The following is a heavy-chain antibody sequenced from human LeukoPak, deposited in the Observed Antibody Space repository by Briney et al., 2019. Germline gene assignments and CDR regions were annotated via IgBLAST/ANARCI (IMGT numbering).Heavy chain of an antibody. CDR2: ISYDGSNK. V-gene: IGHV3-30-3*01. D-gene: IGHD2-15*01. CDR1: GSTFSSYA. CDR3: ARDVVVVAAITWGMDV. J-gene: IGHJ6*02. Sequence: GGSLRLSCAASGSTFSSYAMHWVRQAPGKGLQWVAVISYDGSNKYYADSVKGRFTISRDNSKNTLYLQMNSLRAEDTAVYYCARDVVVVAAITWGMDVWGQGTTVTVSS.